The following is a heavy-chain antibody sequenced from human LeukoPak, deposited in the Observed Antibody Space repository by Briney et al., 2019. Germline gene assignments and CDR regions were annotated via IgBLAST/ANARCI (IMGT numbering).Heavy chain of an antibody. CDR1: GGSISTYY. CDR2: VYYSGAT. J-gene: IGHJ4*02. D-gene: IGHD6-19*01. Sequence: SETLSLTCTDSGGSISTYYWSWIRQNPGKGLEWMGYVYYSGATNYNPSLKSRVTISLDTSKNQFSLRLTSVTAADTAVYYCARRVAVTGIYCFDHWGQGTPVTVSS. CDR3: ARRVAVTGIYCFDH. V-gene: IGHV4-59*08.